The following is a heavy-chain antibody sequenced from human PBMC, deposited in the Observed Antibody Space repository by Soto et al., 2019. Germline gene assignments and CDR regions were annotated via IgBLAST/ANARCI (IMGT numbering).Heavy chain of an antibody. J-gene: IGHJ4*02. CDR1: GFTFSSYS. Sequence: PGGSLRLSCAASGFTFSSYSMNWVRQAPGKGLEWVSYISSSSSTIYYADSVKGRFTISRDNAKNSLYLQMNSLRDEDTAVYYCARGISITMIVVVAPVFAYWGQGTLVTVSS. D-gene: IGHD3-22*01. CDR2: ISSSSSTI. V-gene: IGHV3-48*02. CDR3: ARGISITMIVVVAPVFAY.